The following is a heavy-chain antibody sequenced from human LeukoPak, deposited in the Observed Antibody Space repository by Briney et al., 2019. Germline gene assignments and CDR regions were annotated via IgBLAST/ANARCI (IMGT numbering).Heavy chain of an antibody. CDR3: AKVGNVLYCSSTSCLNWFDP. J-gene: IGHJ5*02. Sequence: PGGSLRLSCAASGFTFSSYAMSWVRQAPGKGLEWVSAISGSGGSTYYADSVEGRFTISRDNSKNTLYLQMNSLRAEDTAVYYCAKVGNVLYCSSTSCLNWFDPWGQGTLVTVSS. D-gene: IGHD2-2*01. CDR2: ISGSGGST. CDR1: GFTFSSYA. V-gene: IGHV3-23*01.